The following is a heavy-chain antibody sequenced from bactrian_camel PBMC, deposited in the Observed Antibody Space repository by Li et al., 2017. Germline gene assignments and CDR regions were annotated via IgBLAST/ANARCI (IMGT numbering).Heavy chain of an antibody. J-gene: IGHJ7*01. V-gene: IGHV3S53*01. CDR2: IDDVGST. D-gene: IGHD6*01. Sequence: VQLVESGGGSVQPGGSLRLSCSASVASFYCMGWYRQSPGKEREAVAAIDDVGSTSYANFAKGRFTISRDNAKNTMHLQMNSLKPEDAGTYYCAVAIRGMYGASWFCHYRDGIDYWGEGTQVTVS. CDR1: VASFYC.